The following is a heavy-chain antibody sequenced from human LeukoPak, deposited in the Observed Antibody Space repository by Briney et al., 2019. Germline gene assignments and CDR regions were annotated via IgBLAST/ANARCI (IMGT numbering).Heavy chain of an antibody. D-gene: IGHD3-10*01. J-gene: IGHJ4*02. CDR2: ISSSGSTI. Sequence: GGSLRLSCAASGFTFSDYYMSWIRQAPGKGLEWVSYISSSGSTIYYADSVKGRFTISRDNAKNSLYLQMNSLRAEDTAVYYCAKDAGPMARYYFDYWGQGTLVTVSS. CDR1: GFTFSDYY. CDR3: AKDAGPMARYYFDY. V-gene: IGHV3-11*04.